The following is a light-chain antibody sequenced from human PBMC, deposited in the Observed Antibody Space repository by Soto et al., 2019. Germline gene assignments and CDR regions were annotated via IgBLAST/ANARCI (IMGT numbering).Light chain of an antibody. CDR2: GAS. CDR1: QSVSSTY. CDR3: QHFGDSPIT. J-gene: IGKJ5*01. V-gene: IGKV3-20*01. Sequence: EIVLTQSPGTLSLSPGERSTLSCISSQSVSSTYLAWCQQKPGQAPRLLIYGASTRATGIPDRFSGTGSGTDFTLTISRLEPEDFAVYYCQHFGDSPITFGQGTRLEIK.